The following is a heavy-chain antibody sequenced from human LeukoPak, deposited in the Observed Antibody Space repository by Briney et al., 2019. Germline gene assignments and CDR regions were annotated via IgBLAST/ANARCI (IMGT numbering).Heavy chain of an antibody. Sequence: ASVKVSCKASGYTFTSYGISWVRQAPGQGLEWMGWISAYNGNTNYAQKLQGRVTMTTDTSTSTAYMELRSLRSDDTAVYYCARGSIMITFGGVIDYWGQGTLVTGSS. CDR2: ISAYNGNT. D-gene: IGHD3-16*01. CDR1: GYTFTSYG. CDR3: ARGSIMITFGGVIDY. J-gene: IGHJ4*02. V-gene: IGHV1-18*01.